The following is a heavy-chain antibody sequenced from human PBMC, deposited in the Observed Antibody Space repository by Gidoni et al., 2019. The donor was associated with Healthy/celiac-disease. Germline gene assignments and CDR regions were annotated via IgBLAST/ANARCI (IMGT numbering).Heavy chain of an antibody. CDR1: VSSLSNARMG. J-gene: IGHJ3*02. Sequence: QVTLTESGPVLVTPTETLTLTCTVSVSSLSNARMGVSWICQPQGKALEWLAHIFSNDEKSYSTSLKSRLTISKDTSKSQVVLTMTNMDPVDTATYYCARTREYSYGSDAFDIWGQGTMVTVSS. D-gene: IGHD5-18*01. CDR3: ARTREYSYGSDAFDI. CDR2: IFSNDEK. V-gene: IGHV2-26*01.